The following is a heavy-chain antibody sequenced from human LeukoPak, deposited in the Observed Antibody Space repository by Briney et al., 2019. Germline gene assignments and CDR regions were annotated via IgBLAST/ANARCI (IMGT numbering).Heavy chain of an antibody. Sequence: PSETLSLTCTVSGGSISSYYWGWIRQPPGKGLEWIGSIYHSGSTYYNPSLKSRVTISVDTSKNQFSLKLSSVTAADTAVYYCARGYGSGSFPGYWGQGTLVTVSS. V-gene: IGHV4-38-2*02. CDR2: IYHSGST. D-gene: IGHD3-10*01. CDR1: GGSISSYY. CDR3: ARGYGSGSFPGY. J-gene: IGHJ4*02.